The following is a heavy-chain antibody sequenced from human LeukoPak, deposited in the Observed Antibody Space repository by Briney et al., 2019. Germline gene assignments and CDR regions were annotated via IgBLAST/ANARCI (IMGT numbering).Heavy chain of an antibody. CDR2: IDVGGGNT. D-gene: IGHD1-26*01. V-gene: IGHV3-23*01. J-gene: IGHJ4*02. CDR3: AKADTGGNYFDH. Sequence: PGGSLRLSCVASGFTFSSCAMSWVRQAPGKGLEWVSAIDVGGGNTYYADSVKGRFTFSRDNFKNTLHQQMNSLRAEDTAVYYCAKADTGGNYFDHWGQGTLVTVSS. CDR1: GFTFSSCA.